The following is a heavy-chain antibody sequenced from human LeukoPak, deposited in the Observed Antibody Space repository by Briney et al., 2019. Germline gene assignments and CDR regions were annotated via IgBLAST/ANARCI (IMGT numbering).Heavy chain of an antibody. V-gene: IGHV3-23*01. CDR1: GFTFSSYA. CDR3: AARMGNNWTTLDY. Sequence: GGSLRLSCAASGFTFSSYALSWVRQAPGKGLEWVSAISGSGGSRYYADSVKGRSTISRDNSKNTLYLQMNSLRAEDTAVYYCAARMGNNWTTLDYWGQGTLVTVSS. D-gene: IGHD1-20*01. CDR2: ISGSGGSR. J-gene: IGHJ4*02.